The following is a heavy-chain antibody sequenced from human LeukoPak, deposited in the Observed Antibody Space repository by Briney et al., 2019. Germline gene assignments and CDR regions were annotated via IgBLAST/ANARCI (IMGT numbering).Heavy chain of an antibody. J-gene: IGHJ4*02. Sequence: PGGSLRLSCAASGFTFSSYGMHWVRQAPGKGLEWVAFIRYDGSNKYYADSVKGRFTISRDNSKNTLYLQMNSLRAEDTAVYYCRLITFGGVIVYTEYFDYWGQGTLVTVSS. CDR1: GFTFSSYG. D-gene: IGHD3-16*02. CDR2: IRYDGSNK. V-gene: IGHV3-30*02. CDR3: RLITFGGVIVYTEYFDY.